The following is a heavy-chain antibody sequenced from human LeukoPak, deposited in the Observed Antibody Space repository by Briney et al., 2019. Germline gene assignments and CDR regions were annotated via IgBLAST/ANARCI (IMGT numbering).Heavy chain of an antibody. Sequence: SETLSLTCAVYGGSFSGYYWSWIRQPPGKGLEWIGEINHSGGTNYNPSLKSRVTISVDTSKNQFSLKLSSVTAADTAVYYCARAPGQWAPTGYWGQGTLVTVSS. CDR2: INHSGGT. D-gene: IGHD1-26*01. V-gene: IGHV4-34*01. J-gene: IGHJ4*02. CDR3: ARAPGQWAPTGY. CDR1: GGSFSGYY.